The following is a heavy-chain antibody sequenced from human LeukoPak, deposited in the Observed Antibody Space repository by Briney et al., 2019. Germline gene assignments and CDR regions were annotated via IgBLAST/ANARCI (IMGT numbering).Heavy chain of an antibody. CDR1: GFTFSNVW. Sequence: GESLRLSCAASGFTFSNVWMSWVRQVPGKELEWVGRIRRKTDGETTDHAAPVKGRFTISRDDSKNTLYLQMNSLKTEDTAVYYCVTDLVIKGYFDYWGQGALVTVSS. D-gene: IGHD2-21*01. V-gene: IGHV3-15*01. CDR2: IRRKTDGETT. J-gene: IGHJ4*02. CDR3: VTDLVIKGYFDY.